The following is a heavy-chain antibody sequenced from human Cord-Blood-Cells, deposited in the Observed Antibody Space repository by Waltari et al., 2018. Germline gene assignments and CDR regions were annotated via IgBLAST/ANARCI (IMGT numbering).Heavy chain of an antibody. CDR2: TYYSGST. J-gene: IGHJ4*02. Sequence: QLQLQESGPGLVKPSETLSLTCTVSGGSIRSSSYYWGWIRQPPGKGLGWIGSTYYSGSTYGNQCRKGRVSISVDTSKNQVARELSCVTAADTAEYYCARQECCGGDCYYDYWGQGTLVTGSS. CDR1: GGSIRSSSYY. CDR3: ARQECCGGDCYYDY. V-gene: IGHV4-39*07. D-gene: IGHD2-21*02.